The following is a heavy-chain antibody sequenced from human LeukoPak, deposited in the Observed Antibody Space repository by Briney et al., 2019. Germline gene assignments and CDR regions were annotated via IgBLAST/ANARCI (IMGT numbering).Heavy chain of an antibody. Sequence: PGGSLRLSCAASGFTFSDYYMSWIRQAPGKGLEWVSYISSSGSTIYYADSVKGRFTISRDNAKNSLYLQMNSLRAEVTAVYYCASSSSGYYYDAFDIWGQGTMVTVSS. CDR3: ASSSSGYYYDAFDI. CDR1: GFTFSDYY. J-gene: IGHJ3*02. CDR2: ISSSGSTI. D-gene: IGHD3-22*01. V-gene: IGHV3-11*01.